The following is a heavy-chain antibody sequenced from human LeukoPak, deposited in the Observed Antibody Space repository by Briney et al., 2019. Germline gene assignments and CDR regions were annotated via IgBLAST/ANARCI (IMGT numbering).Heavy chain of an antibody. CDR1: GGSISSYY. Sequence: SEALSLTCTVSGGSISSYYWSWIRQPPGKGLEWIGYIYYSGSTNYNPSLKSRVTISVDTSKNQFSLKLSSVTAADTAVYYCARVPTYYYYYYMDVWGKGTTVTVSS. J-gene: IGHJ6*03. V-gene: IGHV4-59*01. CDR2: IYYSGST. CDR3: ARVPTYYYYYYMDV.